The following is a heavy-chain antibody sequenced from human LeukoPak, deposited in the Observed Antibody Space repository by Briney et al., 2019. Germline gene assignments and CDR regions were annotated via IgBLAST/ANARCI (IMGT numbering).Heavy chain of an antibody. CDR1: GGSFSGYY. V-gene: IGHV4-34*01. CDR3: ARGAQTYYDKAPVDY. CDR2: INHSGST. J-gene: IGHJ4*02. D-gene: IGHD3-22*01. Sequence: SETLSLTCALYGGSFSGYYWSWIRQPPGKGLEWIGEINHSGSTNYNPSLKSRVTISVDTSKSQFSLKLHSMTAADTAVYYCARGAQTYYDKAPVDYWGQGTLVTVSS.